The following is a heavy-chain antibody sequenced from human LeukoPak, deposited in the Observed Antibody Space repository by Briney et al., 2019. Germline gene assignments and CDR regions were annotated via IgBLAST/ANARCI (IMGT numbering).Heavy chain of an antibody. V-gene: IGHV3-23*01. J-gene: IGHJ4*02. CDR2: ISGSGGAT. CDR1: GFTFSSFS. Sequence: PGGSLRLSCAASGFTFSSFSMTWVRQAPGKGLEWVSVISGSGGATYYADSVKGRFTISRDNSKNTLYLQMNSLRAEDTAVYCCARAALVRGVDYFDSWGQGTLVTVSS. D-gene: IGHD3-10*01. CDR3: ARAALVRGVDYFDS.